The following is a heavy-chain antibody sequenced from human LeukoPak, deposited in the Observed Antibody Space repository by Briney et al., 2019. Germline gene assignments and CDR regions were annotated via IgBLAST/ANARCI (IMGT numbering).Heavy chain of an antibody. D-gene: IGHD3-10*01. CDR1: GYTFTSYG. CDR2: ISAYNGNT. J-gene: IGHJ6*03. V-gene: IGHV1-18*01. CDR3: ASSGMVRGVKDYCYYMDV. Sequence: SVKVSCKASGYTFTSYGISWLRQAPGQRREWRGWISAYNGNTKYSPKLQGRGTMTTDTTTSTAYMKLRSLRSDDTAVYYCASSGMVRGVKDYCYYMDVWGKGTPVTISS.